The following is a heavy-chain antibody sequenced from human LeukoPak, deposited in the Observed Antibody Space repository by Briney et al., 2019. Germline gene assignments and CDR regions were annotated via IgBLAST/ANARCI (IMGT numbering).Heavy chain of an antibody. V-gene: IGHV4-30-4*08. Sequence: SETLSLTCIVSGGSISSGDYYWSWVRQAPGKGLEWIGYIYNSGSTYYNPSLKSRIAVSRDTSMNQFSLKLNSVTAADTAVYYCARHGVGRGGDFDYWGQGTLVTVSS. CDR2: IYNSGST. CDR3: ARHGVGRGGDFDY. CDR1: GGSISSGDYY. D-gene: IGHD3-10*01. J-gene: IGHJ4*02.